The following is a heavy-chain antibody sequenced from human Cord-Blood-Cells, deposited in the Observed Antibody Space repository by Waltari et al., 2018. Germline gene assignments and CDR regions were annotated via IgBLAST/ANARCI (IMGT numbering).Heavy chain of an antibody. J-gene: IGHJ4*02. CDR1: GYTLTELS. Sequence: QVQLVQSGAEVKKPGASVKVSCKVSGYTLTELSMHWVRQAPGKGLEWLGGFEPEDGETIYAQKFQGRVTMNEDTSTDTAYMELSSLRSEDTAVYYCATDGGAPFDYWGQGTLVTVSS. D-gene: IGHD3-3*01. CDR3: ATDGGAPFDY. V-gene: IGHV1-24*01. CDR2: FEPEDGET.